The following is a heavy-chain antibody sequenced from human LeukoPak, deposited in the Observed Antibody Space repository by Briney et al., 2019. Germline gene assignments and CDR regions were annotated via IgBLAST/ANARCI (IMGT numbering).Heavy chain of an antibody. D-gene: IGHD3-10*01. Sequence: PSETLSLTCTVSGGSISSSSYYWSWVRQPPGKGLEWIGYIYYSGSTNYNPSLKSRVTISVDTSKNQFSLKLSSVTAADTAVYYCARMPMDYYGSGSHLDYWGQGTLVTVSS. CDR2: IYYSGST. CDR1: GGSISSSSYY. CDR3: ARMPMDYYGSGSHLDY. V-gene: IGHV4-61*05. J-gene: IGHJ4*02.